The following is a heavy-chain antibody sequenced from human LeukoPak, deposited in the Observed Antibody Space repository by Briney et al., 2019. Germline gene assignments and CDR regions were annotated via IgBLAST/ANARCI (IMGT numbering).Heavy chain of an antibody. D-gene: IGHD3-3*01. Sequence: GGSLRLSCAASGFTFSNAWMSWVRQAPGKGLEWVGRIESKTDGGTTDYAAPVKGRFTISRDDSKNTLYLQMNSLKTEDTAVYYCTTAFYDFWSGTIDYWGQGTLVTVSS. CDR3: TTAFYDFWSGTIDY. V-gene: IGHV3-15*04. CDR2: IESKTDGGTT. CDR1: GFTFSNAW. J-gene: IGHJ4*02.